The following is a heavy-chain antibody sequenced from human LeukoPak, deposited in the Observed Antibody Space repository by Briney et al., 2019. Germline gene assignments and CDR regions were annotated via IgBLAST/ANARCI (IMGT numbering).Heavy chain of an antibody. J-gene: IGHJ4*02. V-gene: IGHV4-59*01. Sequence: SETLSLTCTLSGGSISTYYWSWIRQPPGKGLEWIGYIYHSGSTNYNPSLKSRVTISVDTSKNQFSLKLSSVTAADTAVYYCARGDYGDLDYWGQGTLVTVSS. CDR1: GGSISTYY. CDR3: ARGDYGDLDY. D-gene: IGHD4-17*01. CDR2: IYHSGST.